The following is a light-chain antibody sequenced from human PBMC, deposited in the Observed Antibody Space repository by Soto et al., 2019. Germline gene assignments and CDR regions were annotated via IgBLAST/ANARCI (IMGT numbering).Light chain of an antibody. CDR2: GAS. CDR1: QRVSSD. Sequence: EIVMTQSPATLSVSPGERATLSCRASQRVSSDLAWYHQKPGQAPRLLIYGASTRATGIPARCSGSGSGTEFTLTINSLQSEDFAVYYCQQYNNWPRTFGQGTKVEIK. J-gene: IGKJ1*01. CDR3: QQYNNWPRT. V-gene: IGKV3-15*01.